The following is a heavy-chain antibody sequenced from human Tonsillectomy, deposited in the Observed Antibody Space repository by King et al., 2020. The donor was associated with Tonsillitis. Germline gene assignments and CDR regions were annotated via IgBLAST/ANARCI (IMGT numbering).Heavy chain of an antibody. CDR2: IKSKTDGGTT. J-gene: IGHJ4*02. CDR1: GFTFSNAW. CDR3: TADLYDILTGYGY. Sequence: VQLVESGGGLVKPGGSLRLSCAASGFTFSNAWMSWVRQAPGKGLEWVGRIKSKTDGGTTDYAAPVKGRFTISRDDSKNTLYLQMNSLKTEDTAVYYCTADLYDILTGYGYWGPGTLVTVSS. D-gene: IGHD3-9*01. V-gene: IGHV3-15*01.